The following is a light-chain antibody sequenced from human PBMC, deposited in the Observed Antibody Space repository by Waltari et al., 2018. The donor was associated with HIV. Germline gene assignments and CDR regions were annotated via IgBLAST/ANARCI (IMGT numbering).Light chain of an antibody. CDR1: SGVVGSYNL. J-gene: IGLJ2*01. CDR2: EVS. CDR3: SSYAGSHTLI. Sequence: QSALTPPASVSGSPGQSITISCTGSSGVVGSYNLVSWYQLLPGKVPKLLIYEVSKRPSGVSNRFSGSKSDTTASLTISGLQADDEADYYCSSYAGSHTLIFGGGTKLTVL. V-gene: IGLV2-23*02.